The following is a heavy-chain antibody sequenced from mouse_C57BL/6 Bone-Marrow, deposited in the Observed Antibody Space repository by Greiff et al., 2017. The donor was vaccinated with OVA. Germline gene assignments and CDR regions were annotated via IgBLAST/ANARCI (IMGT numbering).Heavy chain of an antibody. CDR1: GFSFNTYA. D-gene: IGHD1-1*01. CDR3: VRHYYYGGYAMDY. CDR2: IRSKSNNYAT. Sequence: EVQGVESGGGLVQPKGSLKLSCAASGFSFNTYAMNWVRQAPGTGLEWVARIRSKSNNYATYYADSVKDRFTISRDDSESMLYLQMNNLKTEDTAMYYCVRHYYYGGYAMDYWGQGTSVTVSS. J-gene: IGHJ4*01. V-gene: IGHV10-1*01.